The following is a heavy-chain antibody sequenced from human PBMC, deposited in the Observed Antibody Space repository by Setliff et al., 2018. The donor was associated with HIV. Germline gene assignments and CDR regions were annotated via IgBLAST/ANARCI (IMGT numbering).Heavy chain of an antibody. CDR3: CRSMTTVLEDAFDI. CDR1: GGSISSGSYY. V-gene: IGHV4-61*09. J-gene: IGHJ3*02. CDR2: IYTGGTT. D-gene: IGHD4-17*01. Sequence: SETLSLTCTVSGGSISSGSYYWTWIRQPAGKGLEWIGHIYTGGTTNYNPSLKSRVGISADMSKNHFSLNLSSVTAADTAVYYCCRSMTTVLEDAFDIWGQGAMVTVS.